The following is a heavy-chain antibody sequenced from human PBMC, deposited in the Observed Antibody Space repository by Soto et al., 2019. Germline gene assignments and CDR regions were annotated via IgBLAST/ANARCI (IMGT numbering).Heavy chain of an antibody. D-gene: IGHD6-19*01. Sequence: EVQLVESGGGLVKPGGSLRLSCAASGFTFSNAWMSWVRQAPGKGLEWVGRIKSKTDGGTTDYAAPVKGRFTISRYDSKNTLSLQMNSLKSANSAVYYCTTDRTGGGGYIGKNYYMYVRGKGTTVTVSS. CDR1: GFTFSNAW. J-gene: IGHJ6*03. CDR2: IKSKTDGGTT. V-gene: IGHV3-15*01. CDR3: TTDRTGGGGYIGKNYYMYV.